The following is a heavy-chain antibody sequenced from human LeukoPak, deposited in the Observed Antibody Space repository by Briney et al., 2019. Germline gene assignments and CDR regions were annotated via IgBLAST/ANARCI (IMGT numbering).Heavy chain of an antibody. CDR1: GFTFSSYA. CDR2: ISGSGGST. D-gene: IGHD6-19*01. Sequence: GGSLRLSCAASGFTFSSYAMSWVRQAPGKGLEWVSAISGSGGSTYYADSVKGRFTVSRDNSKNTLYLQMNSLRAEDTAVYYCAKDQVGYSSGWHGRKVDYWGQGTLVTVSS. CDR3: AKDQVGYSSGWHGRKVDY. J-gene: IGHJ4*02. V-gene: IGHV3-23*01.